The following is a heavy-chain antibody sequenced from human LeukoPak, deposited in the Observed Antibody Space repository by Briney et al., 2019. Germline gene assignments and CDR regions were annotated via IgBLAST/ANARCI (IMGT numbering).Heavy chain of an antibody. D-gene: IGHD6-19*01. CDR2: IRTNVGST. Sequence: TGGSLRLSCVASGFTFSNYVMTWVRQAPGKGLEWVSSIRTNVGSTFYADSVKGRFTISRDNSKNTLYLQLSSLRAEDTAVYYCAKVNPPRGGRSGWYETNDYWGQGTLVTVSS. J-gene: IGHJ4*02. CDR3: AKVNPPRGGRSGWYETNDY. CDR1: GFTFSNYV. V-gene: IGHV3-23*01.